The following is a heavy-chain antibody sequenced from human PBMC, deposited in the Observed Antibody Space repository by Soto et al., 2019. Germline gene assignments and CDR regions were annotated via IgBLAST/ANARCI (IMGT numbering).Heavy chain of an antibody. CDR1: GYRINIDAC. D-gene: IGHD1-20*01. CDR2: VCHSGTI. Sequence: PSETLSLTCVVSGYRINIDACWGWIRQSPEKGLEWLGSVCHSGTIYYNPSLKSRVTISLDTSKNQFSLSLSSVTAADTALYYCARDVGRYNINRVWFDPWGQGILVTVS. CDR3: ARDVGRYNINRVWFDP. J-gene: IGHJ5*02. V-gene: IGHV4-38-2*02.